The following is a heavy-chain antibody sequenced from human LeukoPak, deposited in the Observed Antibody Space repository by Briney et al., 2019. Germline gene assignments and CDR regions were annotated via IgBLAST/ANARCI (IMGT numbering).Heavy chain of an antibody. Sequence: SQTLSLTCTVSGGSISSGSYYWSWIRQPAGKGLEWIGRIYTSGSANYNPSLKSRVTISVDTSKNQFSLKLTYVPAADTPVFYCARIPMGYIVGVNDAVDICGEGTMVTVSS. V-gene: IGHV4-61*02. CDR2: IYTSGSA. J-gene: IGHJ3*02. CDR3: ARIPMGYIVGVNDAVDI. D-gene: IGHD1-26*01. CDR1: GGSISSGSYY.